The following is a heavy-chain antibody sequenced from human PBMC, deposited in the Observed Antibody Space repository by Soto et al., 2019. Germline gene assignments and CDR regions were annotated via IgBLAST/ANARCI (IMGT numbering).Heavy chain of an antibody. CDR1: GYSFTSYW. CDR3: AAYDFWSGYYTDAFDI. J-gene: IGHJ3*02. V-gene: IGHV5-51*01. Sequence: GESLKISCKGSGYSFTSYWSGWVRQMPGKGLEWMGIIYPGDSDTRYSPSFQGQVTISADKSISTAYLQWSSLKASDTAMYYCAAYDFWSGYYTDAFDIWGQGTMVTVSS. CDR2: IYPGDSDT. D-gene: IGHD3-3*01.